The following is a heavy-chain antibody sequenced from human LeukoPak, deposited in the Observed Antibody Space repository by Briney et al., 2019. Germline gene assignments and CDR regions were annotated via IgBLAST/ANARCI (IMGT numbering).Heavy chain of an antibody. Sequence: PSETLSLTCTVSGGSVSSGSYYWSWIRQPPGKSPEWIGYIYYTGNTNYNPSLKSRVTISMDTSKNQFSLNLSSVTAADTAVYYCARDRTDIVATSHFDYWGQGTLVTVSS. CDR2: IYYTGNT. CDR3: ARDRTDIVATSHFDY. CDR1: GGSVSSGSYY. J-gene: IGHJ4*02. D-gene: IGHD5-12*01. V-gene: IGHV4-61*01.